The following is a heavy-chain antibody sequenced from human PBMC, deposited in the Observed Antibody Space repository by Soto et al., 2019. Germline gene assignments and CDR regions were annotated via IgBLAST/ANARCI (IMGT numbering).Heavy chain of an antibody. D-gene: IGHD6-19*01. CDR1: GGSISSYY. J-gene: IGHJ1*01. CDR3: ARDMHAGCPQYFQP. Sequence: SEALSLTCTVSGGSISSYYWSWIRQPPGKGLEWIWYIYYSRSTNYNPSLKSRVTISVDTSKNQFSLKLSSVTAADTAVYYCARDMHAGCPQYFQPSGQGPLVTVSS. V-gene: IGHV4-59*01. CDR2: IYYSRST.